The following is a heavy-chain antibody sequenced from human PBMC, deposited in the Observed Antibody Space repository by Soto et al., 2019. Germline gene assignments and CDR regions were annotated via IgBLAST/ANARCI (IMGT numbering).Heavy chain of an antibody. V-gene: IGHV1-8*01. CDR2: MNPNSGNT. CDR1: GYTFTSYD. Sequence: VASVKVSCKASGYTFTSYDINWVRQATGQGLEWMGWMNPNSGNTGYAQKFQGRVTMTRNTSISTAYMELSSLRSEDTAVYYCARARGIAARLEYGMDVWGQGTTVTVSS. CDR3: ARARGIAARLEYGMDV. J-gene: IGHJ6*02. D-gene: IGHD6-6*01.